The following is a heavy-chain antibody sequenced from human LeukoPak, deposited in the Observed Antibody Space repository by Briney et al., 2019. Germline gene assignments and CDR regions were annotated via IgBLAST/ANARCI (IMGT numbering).Heavy chain of an antibody. CDR3: AIGGIVVVVAATARWFDP. CDR1: GGSFSGYY. V-gene: IGHV4-34*01. CDR2: INHSGST. D-gene: IGHD2-15*01. J-gene: IGHJ5*02. Sequence: PSETRSLTCAVYGGSFSGYYWSWIRQPPGKGLEWIGEINHSGSTNYNPSLKSRVTISVDTSKNQFSLKLSSVTAADTAVYYCAIGGIVVVVAATARWFDPWGQGTLVTVSS.